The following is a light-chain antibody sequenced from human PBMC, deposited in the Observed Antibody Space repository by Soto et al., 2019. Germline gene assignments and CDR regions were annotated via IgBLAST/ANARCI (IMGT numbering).Light chain of an antibody. J-gene: IGKJ1*01. CDR3: QHYNSYSEA. Sequence: DMQRTQYPNYLSASXXDRVTITCRASQGINSHLAWYQQKPGKAPKLLIYKASTLKSGVPSRFSGSGSGTEFTLTISSLQPDDFATYYCQHYNSYSEAFGQGTKVDIK. CDR1: QGINSH. CDR2: KAS. V-gene: IGKV1-5*03.